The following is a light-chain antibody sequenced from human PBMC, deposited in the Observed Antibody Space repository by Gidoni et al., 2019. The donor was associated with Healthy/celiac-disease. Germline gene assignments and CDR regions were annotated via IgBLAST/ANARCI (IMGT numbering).Light chain of an antibody. V-gene: IGKV3-20*01. Sequence: EIVLTQSPGTLSLSPGERATLSCRASQSVSSSYLAWYQQKPGQATRLLNYGASSRSTGIPDRFSGSGSGTDFTLTISRLEPEDFAVYYCQQYGSSPQTFGQGTKVEIK. CDR1: QSVSSSY. CDR3: QQYGSSPQT. J-gene: IGKJ1*01. CDR2: GAS.